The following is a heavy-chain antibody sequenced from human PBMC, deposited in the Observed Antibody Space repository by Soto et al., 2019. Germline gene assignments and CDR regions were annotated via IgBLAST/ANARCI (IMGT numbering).Heavy chain of an antibody. CDR2: INPNSGGT. D-gene: IGHD6-13*01. J-gene: IGHJ6*02. Sequence: ASVKVSCKASGYTFTGYYMHWVRQAPGQGLEWMGWINPNSGGTNYAQKFQGWVTMTRDTSISTAYMELSRLRSDDTAVYYCARGGIAAAAPSGRDVWGQGTTVTVSS. V-gene: IGHV1-2*04. CDR3: ARGGIAAAAPSGRDV. CDR1: GYTFTGYY.